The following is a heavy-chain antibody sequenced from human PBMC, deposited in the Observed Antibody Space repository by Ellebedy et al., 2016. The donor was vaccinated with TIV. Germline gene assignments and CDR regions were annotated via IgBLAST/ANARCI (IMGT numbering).Heavy chain of an antibody. CDR3: ARLVGAANYYYYGMDV. Sequence: GSLRLSXAVYGGSFSGYYWSWIRQPPGKGLEWIGEINHSGSTNYNPSLKSRVTISVDTSKNQFSLKLSSVTAADTAVYYCARLVGAANYYYYGMDVWGQGTTVTVSS. J-gene: IGHJ6*02. D-gene: IGHD2-15*01. V-gene: IGHV4-34*01. CDR2: INHSGST. CDR1: GGSFSGYY.